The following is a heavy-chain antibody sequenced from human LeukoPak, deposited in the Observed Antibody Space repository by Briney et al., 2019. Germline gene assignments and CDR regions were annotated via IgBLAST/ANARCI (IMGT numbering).Heavy chain of an antibody. J-gene: IGHJ4*02. D-gene: IGHD2-2*01. CDR3: ARDPLPVLGYCSSTSCPVDY. Sequence: GASVKVSCKASGYTFTSYGISWVRQAPGQGLEWMGWISAYNGNTNYAQKLQGRVTMTTDTSTSTAYMGLRSLRSDDTAVYYCARDPLPVLGYCSSTSCPVDYWGQGTLVTVSS. CDR1: GYTFTSYG. CDR2: ISAYNGNT. V-gene: IGHV1-18*01.